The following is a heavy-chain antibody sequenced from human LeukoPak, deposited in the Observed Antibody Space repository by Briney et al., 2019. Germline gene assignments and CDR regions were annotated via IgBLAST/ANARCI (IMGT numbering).Heavy chain of an antibody. D-gene: IGHD6-19*01. CDR3: ARHYHSAWFGY. J-gene: IGHJ4*02. CDR1: GFDFTAYG. V-gene: IGHV5-51*01. CDR2: IYPGNSNT. Sequence: GESLKISCKCSGFDFTAYGIAWVRQMPEKGLEWMGNIYPGNSNTRYSPAFQGQVTMSADKSITTVYLQWSSLKASDTAMYYCARHYHSAWFGYWGQGSLVTVSS.